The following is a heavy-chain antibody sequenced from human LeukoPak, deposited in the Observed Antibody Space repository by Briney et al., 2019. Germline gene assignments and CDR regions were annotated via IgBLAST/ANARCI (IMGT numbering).Heavy chain of an antibody. CDR3: AREFALTTATAHYFDY. CDR1: GGSVRSGNYF. D-gene: IGHD4-17*01. CDR2: IYYSGST. V-gene: IGHV4-61*01. Sequence: KPSETLSLTCTVSGGSVRSGNYFWSWIRQPPGKALEWIGHIYYSGSTKYNPSLKSRVTISVDTSKNQFSLKLSSLTAADTAVNYCAREFALTTATAHYFDYWGQGTLVTVSS. J-gene: IGHJ4*02.